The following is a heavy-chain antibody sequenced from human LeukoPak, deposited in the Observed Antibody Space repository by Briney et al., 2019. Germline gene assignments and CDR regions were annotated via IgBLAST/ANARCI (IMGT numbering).Heavy chain of an antibody. CDR3: ARELVRGLSIDY. Sequence: GGSLRLSCAASGFTFSSYGMHWVRQAPGKGLEWVAVIWYDGSNKYYADSVEGRFTISRDNSKNTLYLQMNSLRAEDTAVYYCARELVRGLSIDYWGQGTLVTVSS. J-gene: IGHJ4*02. V-gene: IGHV3-33*08. CDR1: GFTFSSYG. CDR2: IWYDGSNK. D-gene: IGHD3-10*01.